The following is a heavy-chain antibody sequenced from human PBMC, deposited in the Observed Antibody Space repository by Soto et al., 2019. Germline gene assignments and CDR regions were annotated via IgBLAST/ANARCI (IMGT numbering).Heavy chain of an antibody. D-gene: IGHD6-13*01. CDR2: ISGSGGNT. Sequence: GGSLRLSRAASGSTFSNYAMNWVRQAPGEGLEWVSAISGSGGNTYYAHSVEGRFTISRDNSKNTVYLQMNSLRAEDAALYYCTYSSPSLRYYFDYWGQGTLVTVSS. J-gene: IGHJ4*02. V-gene: IGHV3-23*01. CDR1: GSTFSNYA. CDR3: TYSSPSLRYYFDY.